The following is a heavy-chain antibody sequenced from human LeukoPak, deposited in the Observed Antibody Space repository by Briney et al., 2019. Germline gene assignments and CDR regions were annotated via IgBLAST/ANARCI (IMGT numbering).Heavy chain of an antibody. V-gene: IGHV1-8*02. CDR2: MNPNSGNT. CDR1: GYTFTSYY. D-gene: IGHD1-26*01. CDR3: ATGASNFDY. Sequence: ASVKVSCKASGYTFTSYYMHWVRQAPGQGLEWMGWMNPNSGNTGYAQKFQGRVTMTRNTSISTAYMELSSLRSEDTAVYYCATGASNFDYWGQGTLVTVSS. J-gene: IGHJ4*02.